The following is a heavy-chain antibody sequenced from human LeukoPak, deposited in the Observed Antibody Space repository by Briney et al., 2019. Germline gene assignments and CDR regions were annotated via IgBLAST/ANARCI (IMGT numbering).Heavy chain of an antibody. J-gene: IGHJ5*02. CDR3: ASRCGGNSDSCWFDP. D-gene: IGHD4-23*01. CDR1: GGSISSYY. CDR2: IYYSGST. V-gene: IGHV4-59*08. Sequence: PSETLSHTCTVSGGSISSYYWSWIRQPPGKGLEWIGYIYYSGSTNYNPSLKSRVTISVDTSKNQFSLKLSSVTAADTAVYYCASRCGGNSDSCWFDPWGQGTLVTVSS.